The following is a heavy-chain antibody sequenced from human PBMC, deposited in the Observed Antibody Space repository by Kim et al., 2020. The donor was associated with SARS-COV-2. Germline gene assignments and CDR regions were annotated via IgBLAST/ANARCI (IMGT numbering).Heavy chain of an antibody. V-gene: IGHV4-39*07. CDR1: GGSISSGSFY. D-gene: IGHD3-10*01. J-gene: IGHJ5*02. CDR3: ARDGPSGWFDP. CDR2: IYYSGIT. Sequence: SETLSLTCSVSGGSISSGSFYWGWIRQPPGKGLEWIGSIYYSGITYYNPSLKSRVTISVDTSKNQFSLKLSSVTAADTAVYYCARDGPSGWFDPWGQGT.